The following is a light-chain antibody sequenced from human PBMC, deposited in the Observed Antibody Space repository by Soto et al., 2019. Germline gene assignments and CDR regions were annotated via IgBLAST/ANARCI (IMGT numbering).Light chain of an antibody. CDR3: QQYHIYSGT. CDR2: DAS. CDR1: QSISSW. V-gene: IGKV1-5*01. Sequence: DIQMTQSPSTLSASVGDRVTITCRASQSISSWLAWYQQKPGKAPKLLIYDASSLESGVPSRFSASGSGTDFTLTISCLQPDDFATYYCQQYHIYSGTFGQGTKVDI. J-gene: IGKJ1*01.